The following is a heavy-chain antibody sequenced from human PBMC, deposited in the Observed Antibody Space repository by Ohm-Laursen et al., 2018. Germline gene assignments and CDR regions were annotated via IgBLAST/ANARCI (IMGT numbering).Heavy chain of an antibody. CDR1: GFTFSSYA. CDR3: TTGPIRFLEWLPKENFDY. CDR2: IKSKTDGGTT. D-gene: IGHD3-3*01. Sequence: SLRLSCTASGFTFSSYAMNWVRQAPGKGLEWVGRIKSKTDGGTTDYAAPVKGRFTISRDDSKNTLYLQMNSLKTEDTAVYYCTTGPIRFLEWLPKENFDYWGQGTLVTVSS. V-gene: IGHV3-15*01. J-gene: IGHJ4*02.